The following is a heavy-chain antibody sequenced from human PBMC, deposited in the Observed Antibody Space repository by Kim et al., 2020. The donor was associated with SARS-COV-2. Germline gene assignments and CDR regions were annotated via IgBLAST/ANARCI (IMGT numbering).Heavy chain of an antibody. J-gene: IGHJ6*02. CDR1: GYSFTSYW. CDR3: ARLGGPGNYGEEGFNYYYGMDV. Sequence: GESLKISCKGSGYSFTSYWIGWVRQMPGKGLEWMGIIYPGDSDTRYSPSFQGQVTISADKSISTAYLQWSSLKASDTAMYYWARLGGPGNYGEEGFNYYYGMDVWGQGTTVTVSS. D-gene: IGHD4-17*01. CDR2: IYPGDSDT. V-gene: IGHV5-51*01.